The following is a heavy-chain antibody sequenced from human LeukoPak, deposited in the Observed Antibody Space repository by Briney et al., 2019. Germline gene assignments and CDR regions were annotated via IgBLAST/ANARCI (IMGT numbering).Heavy chain of an antibody. V-gene: IGHV3-23*01. J-gene: IGHJ4*02. Sequence: GGSLRLSCAASGFTFSSYAMSWVRQAPGKGLEWVSAISGSGGSTYYADSVKGRFTISRDNSKNTLYRQMNSLRAEDTAVYYCAKSPTVVKALDYWGQGTLVTVSS. CDR1: GFTFSSYA. CDR2: ISGSGGST. CDR3: AKSPTVVKALDY. D-gene: IGHD4-23*01.